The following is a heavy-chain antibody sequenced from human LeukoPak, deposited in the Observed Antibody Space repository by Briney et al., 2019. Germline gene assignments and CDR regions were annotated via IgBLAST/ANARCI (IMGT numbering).Heavy chain of an antibody. Sequence: ASVKVSCKASGYTFTSYYMHWVRQAPGQGLEWMGIINPSGGSTSYAQKFQGRVTMTRDTSTNTVYMELSSLRSEDTAVYYCASPHGPPSYYDYVWGSPSDAFDIWGQGTMVTVSS. D-gene: IGHD3-16*01. J-gene: IGHJ3*02. CDR3: ASPHGPPSYYDYVWGSPSDAFDI. V-gene: IGHV1-46*01. CDR1: GYTFTSYY. CDR2: INPSGGST.